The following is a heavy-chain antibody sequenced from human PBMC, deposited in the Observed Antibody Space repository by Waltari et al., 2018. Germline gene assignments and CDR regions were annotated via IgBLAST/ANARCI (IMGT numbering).Heavy chain of an antibody. Sequence: QVQLQESGPGLVKPSETLSLTCTVSGCSISSYYWSWIRQPPGKGLEWIGYIYYSGSTNYNPSLKSRVTISVDTSKNQFSLKLSSVTAADTAVYYCARGVGSSSSRFNGYYMDVWGKGTTVTISS. CDR1: GCSISSYY. CDR2: IYYSGST. J-gene: IGHJ6*03. V-gene: IGHV4-59*01. D-gene: IGHD6-6*01. CDR3: ARGVGSSSSRFNGYYMDV.